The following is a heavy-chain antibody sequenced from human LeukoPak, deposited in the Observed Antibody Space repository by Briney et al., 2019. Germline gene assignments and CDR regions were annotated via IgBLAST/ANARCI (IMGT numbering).Heavy chain of an antibody. J-gene: IGHJ4*02. V-gene: IGHV3-30*03. CDR3: ARGYYYGTTGHFDS. D-gene: IGHD3-22*01. CDR2: ISYDGSKK. Sequence: GRSLRLSCAASGFTFSSYGMHWVRQAPGKGLEWVAVISYDGSKKYHADSVKGRFTISRDNSKNTLYLQMNSLRAEDTAVFYCARGYYYGTTGHFDSWGQGTLVTVSS. CDR1: GFTFSSYG.